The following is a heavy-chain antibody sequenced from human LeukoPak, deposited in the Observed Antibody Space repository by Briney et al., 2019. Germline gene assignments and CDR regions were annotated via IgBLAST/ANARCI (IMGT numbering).Heavy chain of an antibody. Sequence: PGGSLRLSCAASGFTFSDYDMTWIRQAPGKGLEWVSSISCGSRTINYADSVKGRFTTYRDKAKNSLYLQVNSLRAEDTAVYYCARAGQSDYWGQGTLVTVSS. CDR1: GFTFSDYD. J-gene: IGHJ4*02. V-gene: IGHV3-11*01. CDR2: ISCGSRTI. CDR3: ARAGQSDY.